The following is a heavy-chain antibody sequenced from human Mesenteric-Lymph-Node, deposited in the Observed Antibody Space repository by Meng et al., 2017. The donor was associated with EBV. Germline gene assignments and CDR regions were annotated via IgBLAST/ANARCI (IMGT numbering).Heavy chain of an antibody. D-gene: IGHD1-1*01. CDR2: SRGHT. Sequence: ASCPGLVKPSPPLSPPCAVSGGSISGCSYYWSWLRQSPGKGLEWIGYSRGHTYYNPSLKSRVSISLDTSKNQFFLKLTSVTAADTAVYYCARGNYNFGQNFDYWGQGTLVTVSS. J-gene: IGHJ4*02. CDR3: ARGNYNFGQNFDY. V-gene: IGHV4-30-4*01. CDR1: GGSISGCSYY.